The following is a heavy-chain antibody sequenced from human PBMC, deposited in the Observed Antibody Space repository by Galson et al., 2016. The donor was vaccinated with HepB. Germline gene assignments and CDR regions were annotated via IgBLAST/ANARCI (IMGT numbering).Heavy chain of an antibody. J-gene: IGHJ4*02. D-gene: IGHD2-15*01. CDR2: ISGGADSR. V-gene: IGHV3-23*01. Sequence: SLRLSCATSGFTFNRYTMNWVRQAPGKGLEWVSSISGGADSRYYADSVKGRFTISRDNSKNTLYLQMHSLGAEDTAVYYCAIILGYCRGGSCYRDYWGQGTLVTVSS. CDR3: AIILGYCRGGSCYRDY. CDR1: GFTFNRYT.